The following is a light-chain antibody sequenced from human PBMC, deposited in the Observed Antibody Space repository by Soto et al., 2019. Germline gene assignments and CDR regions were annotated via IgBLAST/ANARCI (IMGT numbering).Light chain of an antibody. J-gene: IGKJ1*01. Sequence: EIVLTQSPGTLSLSPGEGATLSCRASLSVSSSYLAWYQQKPGQAPRLLIYGTSSRATAIPDRFSGSGSGTDFTLTISRLEPEDFAVYYCQQYGSSSWTFGQGTKVDIK. CDR2: GTS. CDR3: QQYGSSSWT. V-gene: IGKV3-20*01. CDR1: LSVSSSY.